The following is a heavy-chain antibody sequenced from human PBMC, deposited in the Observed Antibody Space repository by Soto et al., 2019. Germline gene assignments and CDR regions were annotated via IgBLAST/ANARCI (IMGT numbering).Heavy chain of an antibody. Sequence: SETLSLTCTVSGGSISGYSWSWIRQSPGKGLEWIGYLYNTGSTIYNPSLKNRVTISVDTSKNQFSLKMNSVTAADTAVYYCAKGDTMVRGVIPPDGYYYGMDVWGQGTTVTVSS. D-gene: IGHD3-10*01. CDR2: LYNTGST. CDR1: GGSISGYS. J-gene: IGHJ6*02. V-gene: IGHV4-59*01. CDR3: AKGDTMVRGVIPPDGYYYGMDV.